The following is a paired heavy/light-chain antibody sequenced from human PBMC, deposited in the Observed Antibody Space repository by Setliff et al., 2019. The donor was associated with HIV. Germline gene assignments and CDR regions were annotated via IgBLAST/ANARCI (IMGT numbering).Light chain of an antibody. CDR2: WAS. V-gene: IGKV4-1*01. J-gene: IGKJ4*01. Sequence: DIVMTQSPDSLAVSLGERATINCKSSQSVLSSSNNKNYLAWYQQKPGQPPKLLIYWASTRESGVPDRFSGSGSGTDFTLTISSLQAEDVAVYYCQQYYTIPLTFGGGTKVEI. CDR3: QQYYTIPLT. CDR1: QSVLSSSNNKNY.
Heavy chain of an antibody. V-gene: IGHV4-38-2*01. D-gene: IGHD3-16*02. CDR1: GYSINSGSY. J-gene: IGHJ4*02. Sequence: QVQLQESGPGLVKPSETLSLTCGVTGYSINSGSYWGWIRQPPGKGLEWIGTMDHVSTTHYNPSLKSRITISIDTSKNQFSLKLSSVTAADTAVYYCARQQSFLERYFDYWGQGTLVTVSS. CDR3: ARQQSFLERYFDY. CDR2: MDHVSTT.